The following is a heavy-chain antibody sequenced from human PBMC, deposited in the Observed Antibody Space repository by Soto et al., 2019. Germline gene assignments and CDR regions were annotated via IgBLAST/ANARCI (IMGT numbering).Heavy chain of an antibody. CDR2: LVGSGADK. Sequence: PGESLRLSCAASGFSFSAYAMNWVRQAPGKGLQWVSGLVGSGADKNYADSVRGRFTVSRDNSKNTLYLQMNSLRDEDTAVYYCAKDLIAGNGVWEAFDMWGRGTKVTVSS. V-gene: IGHV3-23*01. CDR1: GFSFSAYA. CDR3: AKDLIAGNGVWEAFDM. J-gene: IGHJ3*02. D-gene: IGHD2-8*01.